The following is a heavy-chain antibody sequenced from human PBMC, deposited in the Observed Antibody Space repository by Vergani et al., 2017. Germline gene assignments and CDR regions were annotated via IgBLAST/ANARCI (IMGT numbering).Heavy chain of an antibody. CDR3: ARGPKGYSSGWYLVY. CDR2: INPNRGGT. Sequence: QVQLVQSGAEVKKPGASVKVSCKASGYTFTGYYMHWVRQAPGQGLEWMGWINPNRGGTNYAQKFQGRVTMTRDTSISTAYMELSRLRSDDTAVYYCARGPKGYSSGWYLVYWGQGTLVTVSS. CDR1: GYTFTGYY. V-gene: IGHV1-2*02. J-gene: IGHJ4*02. D-gene: IGHD6-19*01.